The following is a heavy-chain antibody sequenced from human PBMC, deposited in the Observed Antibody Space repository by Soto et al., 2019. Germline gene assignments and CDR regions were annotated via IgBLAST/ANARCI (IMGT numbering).Heavy chain of an antibody. J-gene: IGHJ5*02. V-gene: IGHV1-8*01. CDR2: MNPNSGNT. D-gene: IGHD2-8*01. Sequence: GASVKVSCKASGYTFTSYDINWVRQATGQGLEWMGWMNPNSGNTGYAQKFQGRVTMTRNTSISTAYMELSSLRSEDTAVYYCARGGYCTNGVCYRTLDNWFDPWGQGTLVTVSS. CDR3: ARGGYCTNGVCYRTLDNWFDP. CDR1: GYTFTSYD.